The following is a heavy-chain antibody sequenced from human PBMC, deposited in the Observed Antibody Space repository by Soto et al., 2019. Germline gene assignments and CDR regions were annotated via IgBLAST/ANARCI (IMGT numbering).Heavy chain of an antibody. D-gene: IGHD3-22*01. Sequence: TLFLTCTVSGGSISSGGYYWSWIRQHPGKGLEWIGYIYYSGSTYYNPSLKSRVTISVDTSKNQFSLKLSSVTAADTAVYYCARDLRYYYDSSGSLDIWGQGTMVTVSS. V-gene: IGHV4-31*03. J-gene: IGHJ3*02. CDR1: GGSISSGGYY. CDR2: IYYSGST. CDR3: ARDLRYYYDSSGSLDI.